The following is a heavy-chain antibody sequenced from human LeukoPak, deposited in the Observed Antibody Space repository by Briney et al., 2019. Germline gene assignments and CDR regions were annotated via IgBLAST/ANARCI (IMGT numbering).Heavy chain of an antibody. CDR2: ISYDGTKK. CDR3: TKTRAAAGRSVPSDY. Sequence: GGSLRLSCAASGFKFSSYAIHWVRQAPGKGLEWVAVISYDGTKKYYADSVKGRFTISRDNSKNTLYLQMNSLRAEDTAVYYCTKTRAAAGRSVPSDYWGQGTLVTVSS. D-gene: IGHD6-13*01. J-gene: IGHJ4*02. V-gene: IGHV3-30*04. CDR1: GFKFSSYA.